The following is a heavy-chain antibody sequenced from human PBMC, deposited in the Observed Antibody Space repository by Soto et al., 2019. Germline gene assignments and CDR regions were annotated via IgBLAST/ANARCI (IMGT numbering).Heavy chain of an antibody. CDR2: INHSGTT. V-gene: IGHV4-34*01. Sequence: SETLSLTCAVYGGSFSGYYWSWIRQPPGRGLEWIGEINHSGTTNNNPSLKSRVTISVDTSKNQFSLKVSSVTAADTAVYYCARVLRGWFDPWGQGTPVTVSS. J-gene: IGHJ5*02. CDR1: GGSFSGYY. CDR3: ARVLRGWFDP.